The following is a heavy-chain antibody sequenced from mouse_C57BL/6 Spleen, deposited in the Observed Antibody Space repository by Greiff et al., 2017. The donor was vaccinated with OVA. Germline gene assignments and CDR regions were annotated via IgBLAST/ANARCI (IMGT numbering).Heavy chain of an antibody. CDR2: INPSSGYT. D-gene: IGHD1-1*01. V-gene: IGHV1-7*01. CDR1: GYTFTSYW. J-gene: IGHJ2*01. Sequence: QVQLKQSGAELAKPGASVKLSCKASGYTFTSYWMHWVKQRPGQGLEWIGYINPSSGYTKYNQKFKDKATLTADKSSSTAYMQLRSLTYKDSAVYYCARSGTTVVATDDYWGQGTTLTVSS. CDR3: ARSGTTVVATDDY.